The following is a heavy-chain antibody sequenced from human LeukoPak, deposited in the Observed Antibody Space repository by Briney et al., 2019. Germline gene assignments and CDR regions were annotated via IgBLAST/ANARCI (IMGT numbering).Heavy chain of an antibody. CDR3: ARDLTAPEVDWFDP. Sequence: GGSLRLSCAASGSTFSSYSMNWVRQAPGKGLEWVSSISSSSSYIYYADSVKGRFTISRDNAKNSLYLQMNSLRAEDTAVYYCARDLTAPEVDWFDPWAREPWSPSPQ. CDR1: GSTFSSYS. D-gene: IGHD2-15*01. J-gene: IGHJ5*02. V-gene: IGHV3-21*01. CDR2: ISSSSSYI.